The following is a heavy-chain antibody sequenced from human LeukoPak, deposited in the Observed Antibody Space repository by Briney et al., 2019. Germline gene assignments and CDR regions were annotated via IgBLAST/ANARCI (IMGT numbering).Heavy chain of an antibody. Sequence: SETLSLTCAVSGGSISSGGYSWSWIRQPPGKGMEFIAYIYYTGNTYFNPSLKSRVTISVDTSKNQFSLKLSSVTAADTAVYYCAKTMVRGVIIKGGYYFDYWGQGTLVTVSS. CDR2: IYYTGNT. CDR3: AKTMVRGVIIKGGYYFDY. J-gene: IGHJ4*02. V-gene: IGHV4-30-4*07. D-gene: IGHD3-10*01. CDR1: GGSISSGGYS.